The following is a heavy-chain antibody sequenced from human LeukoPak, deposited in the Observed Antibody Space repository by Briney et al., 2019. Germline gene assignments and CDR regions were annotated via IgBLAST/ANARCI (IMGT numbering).Heavy chain of an antibody. Sequence: PGGSLRLSCVASGFIFSNFAMHWVRQAPGKGLEWVAVIAADGRDKHHADSVKGRFTISRGNSKNTLYLQMNSLRAEDTAVYYCAKEYCSSTSCPLKRYYYYGMDVWGQGTTVTVSS. V-gene: IGHV3-30*04. CDR2: IAADGRDK. J-gene: IGHJ6*02. CDR3: AKEYCSSTSCPLKRYYYYGMDV. CDR1: GFIFSNFA. D-gene: IGHD2-2*01.